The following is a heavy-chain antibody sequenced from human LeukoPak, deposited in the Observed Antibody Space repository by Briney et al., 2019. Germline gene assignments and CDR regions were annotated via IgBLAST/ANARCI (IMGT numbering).Heavy chain of an antibody. V-gene: IGHV3-23*01. CDR1: GFTFSNYA. CDR2: ISGGGITT. J-gene: IGHJ4*02. D-gene: IGHD4-17*01. CDR3: ARVLWNGDYPRFDY. Sequence: GGSLRLSCAASGFTFSNYAMSWVRQAPGQGLEWVSTISGGGITTYSADSVKGRFTISRDNSKNTLYLQMNSLRAEDTAVYYCARVLWNGDYPRFDYWGQGTLVTVSS.